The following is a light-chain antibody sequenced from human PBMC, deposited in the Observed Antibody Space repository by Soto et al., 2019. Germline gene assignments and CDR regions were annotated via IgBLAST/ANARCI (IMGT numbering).Light chain of an antibody. Sequence: EIVMTQSPATRTVYPGERATLSCRARQSVTSNLAWYQQKPGPAPRLPNYAASTRATGIPARVSGSGSGTEFTLTISSLQSEDFAVYYCQQYGGSPITFGQGTRLEIK. V-gene: IGKV3-15*01. J-gene: IGKJ5*01. CDR1: QSVTSN. CDR2: AAS. CDR3: QQYGGSPIT.